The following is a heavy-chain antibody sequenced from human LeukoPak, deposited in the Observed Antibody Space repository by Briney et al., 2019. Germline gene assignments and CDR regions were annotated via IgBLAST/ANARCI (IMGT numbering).Heavy chain of an antibody. D-gene: IGHD2-2*01. CDR3: ARDALYCSSTSCPWGYMDV. Sequence: GGSLRLSCAASGFTFSSYAMHWVRQAPGKGLEGVAVISYDGSNKYYADSVKGRFTISRDNSKNTLYLQMNSLRAEDTAVYYCARDALYCSSTSCPWGYMDVWGKGTTVTVSS. J-gene: IGHJ6*03. CDR2: ISYDGSNK. V-gene: IGHV3-30-3*01. CDR1: GFTFSSYA.